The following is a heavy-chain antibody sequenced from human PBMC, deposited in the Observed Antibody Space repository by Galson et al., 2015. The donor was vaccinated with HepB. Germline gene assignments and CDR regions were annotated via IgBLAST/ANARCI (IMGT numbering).Heavy chain of an antibody. V-gene: IGHV3-30*18. J-gene: IGHJ5*02. D-gene: IGHD5-12*01. CDR1: GFTFSSYG. Sequence: SLRLSCAASGFTFSSYGMHWVRQAPGKGLEWVAVISYDGSNKYYADSVKGRFTISRDNSKNTLYLQMNSLRAEDTAVYYCAKGPYRPAQAKTSPGASALDADWVDPWGQGTLVTVSS. CDR2: ISYDGSNK. CDR3: AKGPYRPAQAKTSPGASALDADWVDP.